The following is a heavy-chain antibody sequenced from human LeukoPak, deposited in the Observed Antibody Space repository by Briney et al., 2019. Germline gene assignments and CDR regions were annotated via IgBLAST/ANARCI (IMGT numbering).Heavy chain of an antibody. CDR1: GGSFSGYY. CDR3: ARGKYQLPFRKNYCYMDV. D-gene: IGHD2-2*01. J-gene: IGHJ6*03. V-gene: IGHV4-34*01. Sequence: SETLSLTYAVYGGSFSGYYWIWIRQPPGKGLEWIGEINHSGSTNYNASLKSRVTMSVDTSKNQFFLKLSSVTAADTAVYYCARGKYQLPFRKNYCYMDVWGKGTTVTVSS. CDR2: INHSGST.